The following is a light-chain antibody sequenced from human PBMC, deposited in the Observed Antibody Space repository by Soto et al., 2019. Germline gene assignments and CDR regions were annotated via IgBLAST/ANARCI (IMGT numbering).Light chain of an antibody. CDR2: DVS. J-gene: IGLJ1*01. CDR1: SSDVGGYNY. CDR3: SSYTSSSTGV. V-gene: IGLV2-14*01. Sequence: QSVLTQPASVSGSPGQSITISCTGTSSDVGGYNYVSWYQQHRGKAPKLMIYDVSNRPSGVSNRFSGSKSCNTASLTISGLQAEDEADYYCSSYTSSSTGVFGTGTKLTVL.